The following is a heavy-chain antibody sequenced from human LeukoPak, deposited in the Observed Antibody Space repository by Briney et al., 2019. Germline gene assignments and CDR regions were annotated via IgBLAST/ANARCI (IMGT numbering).Heavy chain of an antibody. CDR3: ARGFSGYDLRYYYYYYMDV. V-gene: IGHV1-2*02. D-gene: IGHD5-12*01. CDR2: INPNSGGT. Sequence: ASVKVSCKASGYTFTGYYMHWVRQAPGQGLEWMGWINPNSGGTNYAQKFQGRVTMTRDTSISTAYMELSSLRSEDTAVYYCARGFSGYDLRYYYYYYMDVWGKGTTVTISS. CDR1: GYTFTGYY. J-gene: IGHJ6*03.